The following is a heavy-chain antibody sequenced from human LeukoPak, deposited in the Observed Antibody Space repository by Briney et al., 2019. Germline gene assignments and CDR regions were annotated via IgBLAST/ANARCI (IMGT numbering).Heavy chain of an antibody. Sequence: SETLSLTCDVYGGSFSGYFWTWFRQPPGKGLEWIGEISQSGSQIYKPSLKSRVTISVDTSKNQFPLKLTSMTAADTAVYYCAVSTVKVTTRTLDHWSQGTLVTVSS. D-gene: IGHD4-17*01. CDR2: ISQSGSQ. V-gene: IGHV4-34*01. CDR1: GGSFSGYF. J-gene: IGHJ4*02. CDR3: AVSTVKVTTRTLDH.